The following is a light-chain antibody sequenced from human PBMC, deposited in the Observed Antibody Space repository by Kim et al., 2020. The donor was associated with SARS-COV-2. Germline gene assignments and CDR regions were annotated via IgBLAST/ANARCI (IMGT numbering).Light chain of an antibody. Sequence: PGERATLSCRTSQSVDSRFFSWYQQMPGQAPRLLIYGTSTRATDIPDRFSGSGSGTDFTLTISRLEPEDVAVYYCQQYGSAPRTFGQGTKLE. V-gene: IGKV3-20*01. CDR3: QQYGSAPRT. CDR2: GTS. CDR1: QSVDSRF. J-gene: IGKJ2*01.